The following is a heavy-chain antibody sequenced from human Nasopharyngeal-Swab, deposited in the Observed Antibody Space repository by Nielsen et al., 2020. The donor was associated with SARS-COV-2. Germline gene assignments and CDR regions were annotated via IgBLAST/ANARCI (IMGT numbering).Heavy chain of an antibody. CDR2: ISGSGDISGSGGST. J-gene: IGHJ4*02. CDR3: AKDLRGPHFF. V-gene: IGHV3-23*01. CDR1: KFTFSSYG. D-gene: IGHD2/OR15-2a*01. Sequence: GGSLRLSCEASKFTFSSYGMTWVRQAPGKGLEWVASISGSGDISGSGGSTYYADSVKGRFTISRDNSKNTLSLQMNSLRAEDTAVYYCAKDLRGPHFFWGQGTLVTVSS.